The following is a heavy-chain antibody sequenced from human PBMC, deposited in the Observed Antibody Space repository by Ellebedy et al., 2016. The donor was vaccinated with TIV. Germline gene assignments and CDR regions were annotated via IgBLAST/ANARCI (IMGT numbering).Heavy chain of an antibody. CDR3: ARYSGRGSFDF. V-gene: IGHV3-7*01. CDR1: GFTFRNYW. Sequence: GGSLRLSCAASGFTFRNYWMTWLRQAPGKGLEWVANIKENGAETYYGDSVKGRFTISRDNARSSVRLQMNNLRVEDTAVYYCARYSGRGSFDFWGQGTLVTVSS. CDR2: IKENGAET. J-gene: IGHJ4*02. D-gene: IGHD2-21*01.